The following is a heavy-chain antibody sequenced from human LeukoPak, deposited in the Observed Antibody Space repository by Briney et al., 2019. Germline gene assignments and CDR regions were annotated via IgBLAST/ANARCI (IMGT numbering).Heavy chain of an antibody. CDR3: AKDGSGSYFAY. V-gene: IGHV3-30*18. CDR2: ISYDGSNK. J-gene: IGHJ4*02. Sequence: GSLRLSCAASGFTFSSYGMHWVRQAPGKGLEWVAVISYDGSNKYYADSVKGRFTISRDNSKNTLYLQMNSLRAEDTAVYYCAKDGSGSYFAYWGQGTLVTASS. CDR1: GFTFSSYG. D-gene: IGHD1-26*01.